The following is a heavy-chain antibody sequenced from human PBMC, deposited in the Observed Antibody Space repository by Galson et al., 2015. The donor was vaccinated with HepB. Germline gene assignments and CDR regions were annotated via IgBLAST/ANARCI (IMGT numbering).Heavy chain of an antibody. Sequence: SLRLSCAASGFTFSDYYMSWIRQAPGKGLEWLSYISVSGTYTNYAGSVKGRFTISRDNAKNSLYLQINSLRAEDTAVFYCARVADADYGDHSHFDSWGQGTLVTVSS. D-gene: IGHD4-17*01. V-gene: IGHV3-11*06. CDR2: ISVSGTYT. CDR1: GFTFSDYY. J-gene: IGHJ4*02. CDR3: ARVADADYGDHSHFDS.